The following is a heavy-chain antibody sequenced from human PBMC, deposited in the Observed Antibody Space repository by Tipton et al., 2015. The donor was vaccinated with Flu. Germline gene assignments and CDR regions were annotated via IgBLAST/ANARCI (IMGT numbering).Heavy chain of an antibody. CDR3: ARERPHCSGGSCYSGPSDA. D-gene: IGHD2-15*01. Sequence: LRLSCTVSGGSISDYYWSWIRQPPGKGLAWIGDIFYTGSANYNPSLKSRVTISLDTSKHQFSLKLESVTAADTAVYYCARERPHCSGGSCYSGPSDAWGQGTLVTVSS. V-gene: IGHV4-59*12. J-gene: IGHJ5*02. CDR1: GGSISDYY. CDR2: IFYTGSA.